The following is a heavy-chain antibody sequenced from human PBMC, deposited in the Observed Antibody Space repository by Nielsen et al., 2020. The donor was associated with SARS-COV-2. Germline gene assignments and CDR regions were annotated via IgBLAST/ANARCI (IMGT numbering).Heavy chain of an antibody. J-gene: IGHJ4*02. CDR3: ASDPSYASSWLHYFDF. D-gene: IGHD5-12*01. V-gene: IGHV3-48*02. CDR2: ISASSANI. CDR1: GFSFSIYS. Sequence: GESLKISCRASGFSFSIYSMNWVRQAPGKGLEWVAYISASSANIHYAASVNGRFTVSRDNAKNSLYLQMNNLRDEDTAVYYCASDPSYASSWLHYFDFWGQGTLVTVSS.